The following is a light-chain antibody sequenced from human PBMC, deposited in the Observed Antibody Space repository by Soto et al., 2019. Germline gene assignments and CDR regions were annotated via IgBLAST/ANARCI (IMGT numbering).Light chain of an antibody. Sequence: DVEMTQSPSTLPTSIGDRVTINCRASQNVSNWLAWYQQKPGKAPKLLIYKASRLESGVPSRFRASESGTDFTLTINSLKSDDFATYFCQQYSKESTFGQGTKLEIK. V-gene: IGKV1-5*03. J-gene: IGKJ2*01. CDR3: QQYSKEST. CDR1: QNVSNW. CDR2: KAS.